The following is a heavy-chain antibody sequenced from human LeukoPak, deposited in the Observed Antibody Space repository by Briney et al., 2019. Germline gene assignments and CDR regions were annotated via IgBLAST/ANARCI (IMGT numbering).Heavy chain of an antibody. CDR3: AREVRMVRGVYFDY. Sequence: GGSLRLSCAASGFTFSSYEMNWVRQAPGKGLEWVSYISASGSTKYYADSVKGRFTISRDNAKNSLYLQMDSLRAEDTAVYYCAREVRMVRGVYFDYWGQGTLVIVSS. J-gene: IGHJ4*02. CDR1: GFTFSSYE. D-gene: IGHD3-10*01. CDR2: ISASGSTK. V-gene: IGHV3-48*03.